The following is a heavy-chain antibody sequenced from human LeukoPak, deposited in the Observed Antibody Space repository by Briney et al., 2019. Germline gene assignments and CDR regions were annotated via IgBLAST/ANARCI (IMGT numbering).Heavy chain of an antibody. V-gene: IGHV3-23*01. D-gene: IGHD6-19*01. Sequence: GGSLRLSCAVSGFTFSNYDMSWVRQAPGKGLEWVSSISDSGGSTYYADSVKGRFTISRDNSKNTLYLQMTTLRAADTAVYYCAKDLSRAVAADWFDPWDQGSLVTVSS. CDR3: AKDLSRAVAADWFDP. CDR1: GFTFSNYD. CDR2: ISDSGGST. J-gene: IGHJ5*02.